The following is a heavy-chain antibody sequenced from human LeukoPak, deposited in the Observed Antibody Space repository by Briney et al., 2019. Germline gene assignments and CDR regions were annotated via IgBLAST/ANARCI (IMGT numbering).Heavy chain of an antibody. CDR3: ARQQQQLWYD. J-gene: IGHJ4*02. D-gene: IGHD5-18*01. Sequence: PGGSLRLSCAASGFTFSSYEMNWVRQAPGKGLEWVSYISSSAGTTYYADSVKGRFTISRDNAKNSLYLQMNSLRAKDTAVYFCARQQQQLWYDWGQGTLVTVSS. CDR1: GFTFSSYE. V-gene: IGHV3-48*03. CDR2: ISSSAGTT.